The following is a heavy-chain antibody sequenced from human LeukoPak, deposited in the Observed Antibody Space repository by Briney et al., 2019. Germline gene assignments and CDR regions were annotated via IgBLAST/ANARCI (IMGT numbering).Heavy chain of an antibody. V-gene: IGHV4-34*01. CDR3: ARRTLLWFGELFGRNWFDP. J-gene: IGHJ5*02. Sequence: SETLSLTCAVYGGSFSGYYWSWIRQPPGKGLEWIGGINHSGSTNYNPSLKSRVTISVDTSKNQFSLKLSSVTAADTAVYYCARRTLLWFGELFGRNWFDPWGQGTLVTVSS. D-gene: IGHD3-10*01. CDR2: INHSGST. CDR1: GGSFSGYY.